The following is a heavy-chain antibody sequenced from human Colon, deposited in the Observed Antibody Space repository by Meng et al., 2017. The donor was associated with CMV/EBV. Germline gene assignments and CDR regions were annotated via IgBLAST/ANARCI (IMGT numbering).Heavy chain of an antibody. J-gene: IGHJ6*02. CDR1: GFTFSSYW. Sequence: GESLKISCAASGFTFSSYWMHWVRQAPGKGLVWVSRISSGGATTNYADSVKGRFTISRDNAKNMLYLQMNSLRADDSAVYYCAGHGSGWNLYGMDVWGQGTTVTVSS. D-gene: IGHD6-19*01. CDR2: ISSGGATT. CDR3: AGHGSGWNLYGMDV. V-gene: IGHV3-74*01.